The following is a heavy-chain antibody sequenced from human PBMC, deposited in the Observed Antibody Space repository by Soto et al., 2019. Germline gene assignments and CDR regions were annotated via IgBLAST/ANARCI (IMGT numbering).Heavy chain of an antibody. CDR2: ISYDGSNK. V-gene: IGHV3-30*03. D-gene: IGHD3-3*01. J-gene: IGHJ6*01. CDR3: PIFYHADYG. Sequence: ARGKGLEWVAVISYDGSNKYYADSVKGRFTISRDNSKNTRYLQMNSLRAEDTAVYYCPIFYHADYG.